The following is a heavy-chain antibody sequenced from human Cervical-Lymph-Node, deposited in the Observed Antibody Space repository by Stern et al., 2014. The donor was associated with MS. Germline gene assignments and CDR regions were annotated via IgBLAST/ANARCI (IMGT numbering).Heavy chain of an antibody. CDR1: GYTFTSYY. CDR3: ARDPSTTTPLYYFDY. CDR2: INPDAGGT. J-gene: IGHJ4*02. Sequence: MQLVESGAEVRKPGASVKVSCKASGYTFTSYYLHWVRQAPGQGPEWMGIINPDAGGTDYGEKFQGRVTMSRDTSTNTVYMELSSLRSDDTAIYYCARDPSTTTPLYYFDYWGQGTLITVSS. D-gene: IGHD5/OR15-5a*01. V-gene: IGHV1-46*01.